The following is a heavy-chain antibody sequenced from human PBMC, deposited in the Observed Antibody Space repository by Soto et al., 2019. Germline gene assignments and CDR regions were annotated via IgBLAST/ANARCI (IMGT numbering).Heavy chain of an antibody. J-gene: IGHJ4*02. CDR2: IYYSGST. Sequence: PSETLSLTCTVSGGSISSYYWSWIRQPPGKGLEWIGYIYYSGSTNYNPSLKSRVTISVDTSKNQFSLKLSSVTAADTAVYYCARLDSGSPYFDYWGQGTLVTVSS. CDR1: GGSISSYY. V-gene: IGHV4-59*08. CDR3: ARLDSGSPYFDY. D-gene: IGHD6-25*01.